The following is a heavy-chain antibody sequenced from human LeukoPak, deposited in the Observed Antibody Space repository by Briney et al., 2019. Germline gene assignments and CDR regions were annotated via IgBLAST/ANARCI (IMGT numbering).Heavy chain of an antibody. J-gene: IGHJ4*02. CDR2: LKADGSDN. V-gene: IGHV3-7*01. CDR1: GSRFSAYW. D-gene: IGHD1-1*01. CDR3: VRNWNLDS. Sequence: GRSPTPSCAASGSRFSAYWMSCVRQAPGSGWVWVVNLKADGSDNTYGDSLKGRFTISSDNPKNLMLLPMNSLTADDTAGYDGVRNWNLDSWGQGTLVTVSS.